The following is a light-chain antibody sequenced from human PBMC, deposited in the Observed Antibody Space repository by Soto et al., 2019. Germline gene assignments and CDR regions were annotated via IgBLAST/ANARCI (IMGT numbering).Light chain of an antibody. CDR1: QSVNNN. V-gene: IGKV3-15*01. CDR3: QEYNTWPWT. CDR2: GAS. Sequence: ETLMTQSPATLSVSPGERATLSCRASQSVNNNLAWYQQKLGQAPRVLIYGASTRATGIPARFTGSGSGTEFILTITSLQSEDSAVYYCQEYNTWPWTFGQ. J-gene: IGKJ1*01.